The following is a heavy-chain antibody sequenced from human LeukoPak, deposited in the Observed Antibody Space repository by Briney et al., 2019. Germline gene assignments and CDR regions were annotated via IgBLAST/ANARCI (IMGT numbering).Heavy chain of an antibody. Sequence: ASVKVSCKASVGTLSSYAISWVRQAPGQGLEWMGGIIPIFGTANYAQKFQGRVTITADESTSTAYMELSSLRAEDTAVYYCAMLPVNYYDRRYWFDPWGQGTLVSVSS. V-gene: IGHV1-69*13. CDR3: AMLPVNYYDRRYWFDP. CDR1: VGTLSSYA. CDR2: IIPIFGTA. J-gene: IGHJ5*02. D-gene: IGHD3-22*01.